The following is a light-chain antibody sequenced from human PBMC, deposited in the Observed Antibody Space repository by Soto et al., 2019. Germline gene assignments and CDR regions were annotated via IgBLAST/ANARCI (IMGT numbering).Light chain of an antibody. J-gene: IGKJ4*01. CDR3: QQSFSDPPLS. CDR2: AAS. Sequence: DIQMTQSPSSLSASLGDRVTITCRASQSISRHLNWYQQKPGKAPKLLISAASSLRDGVPSRFSGSGSGTVFTLTINSLHPEDFATYYCQQSFSDPPLSFGGGTRVEVK. V-gene: IGKV1-39*01. CDR1: QSISRH.